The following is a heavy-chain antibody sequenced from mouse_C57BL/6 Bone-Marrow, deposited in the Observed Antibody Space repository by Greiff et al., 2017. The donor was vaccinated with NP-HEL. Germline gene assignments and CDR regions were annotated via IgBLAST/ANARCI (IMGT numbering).Heavy chain of an antibody. Sequence: QVHVKQSGAELVRPGASVTLSCKASGYTFTDYEMHWVKQTPVHGLEWIGAIDPETGGTAYNQKFKGKAILTADKSSSTAYMELRSLTSEDSAVYYCTRGRKGPDYWGQGTSVTVSS. CDR3: TRGRKGPDY. V-gene: IGHV1-15*01. CDR2: IDPETGGT. J-gene: IGHJ4*01. CDR1: GYTFTDYE.